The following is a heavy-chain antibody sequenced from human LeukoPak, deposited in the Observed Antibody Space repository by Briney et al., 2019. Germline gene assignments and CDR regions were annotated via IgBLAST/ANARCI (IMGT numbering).Heavy chain of an antibody. Sequence: GGSPRLSCAASGLTFSGSWMSWVRQAPGQGLEWVALIDRDGGEKYYGDSVKGRFTISRDNTKNSLYLQMNSLIPEDTAVYYCAKSGTYFDFDHWGQGTLVTVTS. V-gene: IGHV3-7*01. CDR3: AKSGTYFDFDH. CDR1: GLTFSGSW. D-gene: IGHD2-21*01. J-gene: IGHJ4*02. CDR2: IDRDGGEK.